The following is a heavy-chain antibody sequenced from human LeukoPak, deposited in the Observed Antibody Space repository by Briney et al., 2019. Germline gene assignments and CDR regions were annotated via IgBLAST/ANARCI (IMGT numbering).Heavy chain of an antibody. CDR2: IYTSGST. CDR3: ARVRCGGGSCPYYYYYYYMDV. CDR1: GGSLSSYY. J-gene: IGHJ6*03. D-gene: IGHD2-15*01. Sequence: SETLSLTCTVSGGSLSSYYWNWIRQPAGKGLEWIGRIYTSGSTNYNPSLKSRVTMSIDTSKNQFSLKLRFVTAADTAVYYCARVRCGGGSCPYYYYYYYMDVWGKGTTVTVSS. V-gene: IGHV4-4*07.